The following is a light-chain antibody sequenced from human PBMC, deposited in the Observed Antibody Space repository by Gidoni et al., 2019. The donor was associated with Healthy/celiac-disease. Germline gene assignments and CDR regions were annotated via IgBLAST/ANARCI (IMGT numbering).Light chain of an antibody. CDR3: QQYGSSQWT. J-gene: IGKJ1*01. V-gene: IGKV3-20*01. Sequence: EIVFTQSPGTLSLAPGERATLSCRASQSVSSSYLAWYQQKPGQAPRLLIYGASSRATGIPDRFSGSGSGTDFTLTISRLEPEDLAVYYCQQYGSSQWTFGQGTKVEIK. CDR2: GAS. CDR1: QSVSSSY.